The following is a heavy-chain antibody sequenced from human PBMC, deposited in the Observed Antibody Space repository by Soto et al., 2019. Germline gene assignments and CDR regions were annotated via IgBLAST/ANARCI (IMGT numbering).Heavy chain of an antibody. CDR3: ARELERVFDY. D-gene: IGHD1-1*01. J-gene: IGHJ4*02. Sequence: QVQLVESGGGVVKPGRSLRLSCAASGFTFSSYAMHWVRQAPGKGLEWVAVIAYDGRNKYYADSVKGRFTISRDNSKNTLYLQKNSRRIEDTAVYYCARELERVFDYWGQGTLVTVSS. V-gene: IGHV3-30*04. CDR2: IAYDGRNK. CDR1: GFTFSSYA.